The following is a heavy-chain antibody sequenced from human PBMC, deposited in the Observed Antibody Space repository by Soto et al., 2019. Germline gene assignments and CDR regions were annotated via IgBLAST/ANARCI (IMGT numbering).Heavy chain of an antibody. CDR3: ASDRDIVALMGGFDY. V-gene: IGHV3-30-3*01. CDR2: ISYDGSNT. D-gene: IGHD5-12*01. CDR1: GFTFSSYA. Sequence: QVQLVESGGGVVQPGRSLRLSCAASGFTFSSYAMHWVRQAPGKGLEWVAVISYDGSNTYHADSVKGRFTISRDNSKNTLDLHMNSLRAEDTDVYYCASDRDIVALMGGFDYWGQGTLVTVSS. J-gene: IGHJ4*02.